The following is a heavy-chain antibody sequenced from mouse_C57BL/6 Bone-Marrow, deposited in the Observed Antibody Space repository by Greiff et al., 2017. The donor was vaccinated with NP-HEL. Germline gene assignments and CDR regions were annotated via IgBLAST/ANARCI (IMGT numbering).Heavy chain of an antibody. CDR2: IDPEDGET. CDR3: ASNHYYGNYLYYAMDY. D-gene: IGHD2-1*01. CDR1: GFNIKDYY. Sequence: EVQLQESGAELVKPGASVKLSCTASGFNIKDYYMHWVKQRTEQGLEWIGRIDPEDGETKYAPKFQGEATITADTSSNTAYLQLSSLTSEDTAVYYCASNHYYGNYLYYAMDYWGQGTSVTVSS. V-gene: IGHV14-2*01. J-gene: IGHJ4*01.